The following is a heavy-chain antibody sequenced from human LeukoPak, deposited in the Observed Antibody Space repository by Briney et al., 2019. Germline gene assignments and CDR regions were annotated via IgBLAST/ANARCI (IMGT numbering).Heavy chain of an antibody. D-gene: IGHD1-1*01. CDR2: IYPDDSDI. CDR1: GYSFTSYW. CDR3: ARSPRWTFFDY. Sequence: GESLKISCQGSGYSFTSYWIGWVRQMPGKGLEWMAIIYPDDSDIKYSPSFQGQVTISADKSISTAYLQWSSLKASDTAIYYCARSPRWTFFDYWGQGTLVTVSS. J-gene: IGHJ4*02. V-gene: IGHV5-51*01.